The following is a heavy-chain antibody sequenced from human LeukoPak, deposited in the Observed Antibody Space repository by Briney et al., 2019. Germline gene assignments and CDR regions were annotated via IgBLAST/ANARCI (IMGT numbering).Heavy chain of an antibody. V-gene: IGHV4-34*01. D-gene: IGHD5-24*01. CDR1: GGSFSGHY. J-gene: IGHJ4*02. Sequence: PSETLSLTCAVYGGSFSGHYWSWIRQPPGKGLEWIGEINHSGSTNYNPSLKSRVTISVDTSKNQFSLELSSVTAADTAVYYCASRISDGYHDYWGQGTLVTVSS. CDR2: INHSGST. CDR3: ASRISDGYHDY.